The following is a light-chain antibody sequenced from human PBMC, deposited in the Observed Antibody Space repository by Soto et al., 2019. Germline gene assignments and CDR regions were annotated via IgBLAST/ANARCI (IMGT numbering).Light chain of an antibody. V-gene: IGLV3-21*04. CDR1: NIGSKS. CDR2: YDS. J-gene: IGLJ2*01. CDR3: QVWDSSRDPPHVV. Sequence: SYELTQPPSVSVAPGKTARITCGGNNIGSKSVHWYQQKPGQAPVLVIYYDSDRPSGIPERFSGSNSGNTATLTISRVEAGDEADYYCQVWDSSRDPPHVVFGGGTKRTVL.